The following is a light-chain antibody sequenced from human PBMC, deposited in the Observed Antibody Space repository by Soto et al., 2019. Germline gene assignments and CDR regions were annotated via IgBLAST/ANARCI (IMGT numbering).Light chain of an antibody. V-gene: IGLV2-23*01. CDR2: EGS. CDR3: CSYAGSSIRYV. J-gene: IGLJ1*01. Sequence: QSALTQPASVSGSPGQSITISCTGTSSDVGSYNLVSWYQQHPGKAPKLMIYEGSKRPSGVSNRFSGSKSGNTASLTISGLQAEDEADYYCCSYAGSSIRYVFGTGTKVTGL. CDR1: SSDVGSYNL.